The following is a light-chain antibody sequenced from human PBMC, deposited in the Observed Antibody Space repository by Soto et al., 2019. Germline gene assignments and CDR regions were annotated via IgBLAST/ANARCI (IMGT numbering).Light chain of an antibody. Sequence: DIQMTQSPSTLSASVGDRVTITCRASQSISSWLAWYQQKPGKAPKLLIYDASSLESGVPSRFSGSGPGTEFTLTISRLQSEDSAVYFCQQNNRWPHITFGQGTRLEI. J-gene: IGKJ5*01. CDR1: QSISSW. CDR3: QQNNRWPHIT. V-gene: IGKV1-5*01. CDR2: DAS.